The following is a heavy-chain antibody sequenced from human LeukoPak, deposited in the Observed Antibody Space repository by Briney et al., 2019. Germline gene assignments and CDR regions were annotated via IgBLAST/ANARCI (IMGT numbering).Heavy chain of an antibody. CDR3: ANAYGSGTFSPPVY. CDR1: GFTFDDYA. V-gene: IGHV3-9*01. Sequence: GGSLRLSCAASGFTFDDYAMHWVRQTPGKGLEWVSGIIWNSRTIGYADSVKARFTISRDNAKNSLYLQMNSLRPEDTALYYCANAYGSGTFSPPVYWGQGTLVTVSS. D-gene: IGHD3-10*01. CDR2: IIWNSRTI. J-gene: IGHJ4*02.